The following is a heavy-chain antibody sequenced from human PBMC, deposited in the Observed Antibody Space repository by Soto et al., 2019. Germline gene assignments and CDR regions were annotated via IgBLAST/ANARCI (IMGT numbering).Heavy chain of an antibody. D-gene: IGHD3-22*01. J-gene: IGHJ4*02. CDR1: GFTFSDYT. CDR3: ARESSRGYYSDY. V-gene: IGHV3-21*01. CDR2: ISSTSVYI. Sequence: PGGSLRLSCAASGFTFSDYTMNWVRQAPGKGLEWVSCISSTSVYISYADSVKGRFTIARDNARNSLYPQLNSLRAEDTAVYFCARESSRGYYSDYWGQGTLVTVSS.